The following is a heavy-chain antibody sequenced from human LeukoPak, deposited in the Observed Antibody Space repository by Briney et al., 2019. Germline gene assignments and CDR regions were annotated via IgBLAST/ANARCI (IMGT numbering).Heavy chain of an antibody. V-gene: IGHV3-30*18. J-gene: IGHJ4*02. CDR3: AKLSYDTSAYHEDY. CDR1: GFTFSSFG. Sequence: EGSLRLSCVASGFTFSSFGMHWVRQAPGKGLEWVALVSSVGSSDYYADSLKGRFTISRDNSKNTLYLQMNSLRPEDTAVYYCAKLSYDTSAYHEDYWGQGTLVIVPS. CDR2: VSSVGSSD. D-gene: IGHD3-22*01.